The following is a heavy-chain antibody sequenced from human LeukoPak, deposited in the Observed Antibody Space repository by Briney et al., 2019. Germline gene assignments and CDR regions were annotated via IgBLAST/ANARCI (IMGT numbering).Heavy chain of an antibody. CDR2: IYYSGST. V-gene: IGHV4-39*07. J-gene: IGHJ5*02. CDR3: ARDVQGAYCSSISCYNWFDP. CDR1: GGSISSSTYY. Sequence: SETLSLTCTVSGGSISSSTYYWGWIRQAPGKGLEWIGSIYYSGSTYYNPSLKSRVTISVDTSKNQFSLKLSSVTAADTAVYYCARDVQGAYCSSISCYNWFDPWGQGTLVTVSS. D-gene: IGHD2-2*01.